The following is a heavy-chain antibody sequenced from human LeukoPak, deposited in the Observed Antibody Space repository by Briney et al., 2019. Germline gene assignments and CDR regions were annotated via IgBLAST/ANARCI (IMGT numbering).Heavy chain of an antibody. Sequence: PGGSLRLSCAASGFIFSNYGMHWVRQAPGKGLEWVAVMSYDGSNKYYADSVKGRFTISRDNSKNTLYLQMNSLRAEDTAVYYCAKDPGTTDYWGQGTLVTVSS. CDR2: MSYDGSNK. V-gene: IGHV3-30*18. CDR1: GFIFSNYG. D-gene: IGHD1-7*01. J-gene: IGHJ4*02. CDR3: AKDPGTTDY.